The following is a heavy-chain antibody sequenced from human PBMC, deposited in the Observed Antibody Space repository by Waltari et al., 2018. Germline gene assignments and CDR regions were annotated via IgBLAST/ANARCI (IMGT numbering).Heavy chain of an antibody. CDR1: GYTFTSYD. J-gene: IGHJ4*02. D-gene: IGHD1-26*01. CDR3: ARGIVGATMADY. Sequence: QVQLVQSGAEVKKPGASVKVSCKASGYTFTSYDINWVRQATGQGLEVMGWMNQNRWTTRYAHKFHGRGTMTRNTSISTAYMELSSLRSEDTAVYYCARGIVGATMADYWGQGTLVTVSS. V-gene: IGHV1-8*01. CDR2: MNQNRWTT.